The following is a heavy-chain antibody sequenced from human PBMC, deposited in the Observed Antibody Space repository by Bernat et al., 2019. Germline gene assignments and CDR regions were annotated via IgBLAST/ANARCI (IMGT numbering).Heavy chain of an antibody. V-gene: IGHV1-69*01. CDR2: IIPIFGTA. CDR1: GGTFSSYA. Sequence: QVQLVQSGAEVKKPGSSVKVSCKASGGTFSSYAISWVRQAPGQGLEWMGGIIPIFGTANYAQKFQRRVTITADASTSTAYMELSSLRSEDTAVYYCARVRAAAGPYYYYGMDVWGQGTTVTVSS. CDR3: ARVRAAAGPYYYYGMDV. J-gene: IGHJ6*02. D-gene: IGHD6-13*01.